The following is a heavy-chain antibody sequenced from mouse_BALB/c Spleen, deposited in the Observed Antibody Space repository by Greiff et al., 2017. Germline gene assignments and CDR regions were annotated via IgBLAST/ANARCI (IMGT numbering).Heavy chain of an antibody. Sequence: QVQLQQSGPELVKPGASVRISCKASGSTFTSYYIHWVKQRPGQGLEWIGWIYPGNVNTKYNEKFKGKATLTADKSSSTAYMQLSSLTSEDSAVYFCARETPYFDYWGQGTTLTVSS. CDR2: IYPGNVNT. CDR3: ARETPYFDY. J-gene: IGHJ2*01. V-gene: IGHV1S56*01. CDR1: GSTFTSYY.